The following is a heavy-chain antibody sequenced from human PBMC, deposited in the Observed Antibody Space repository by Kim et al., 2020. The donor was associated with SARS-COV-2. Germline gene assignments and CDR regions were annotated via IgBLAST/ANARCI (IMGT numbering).Heavy chain of an antibody. Sequence: GGSLRLSCSASGFSLSGHWMHWVRQAPGKGRVWVSHIRSDGTTINYGDSVKDRFTISRDNGKNTLFLQMNSVRVEDTGLYYCAREVGALDFWGQGTLVTVTS. D-gene: IGHD1-26*01. V-gene: IGHV3-74*01. CDR3: AREVGALDF. CDR1: GFSLSGHW. CDR2: IRSDGTTI. J-gene: IGHJ4*02.